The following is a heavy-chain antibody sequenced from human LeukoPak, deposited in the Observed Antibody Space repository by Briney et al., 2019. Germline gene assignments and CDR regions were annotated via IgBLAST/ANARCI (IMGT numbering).Heavy chain of an antibody. D-gene: IGHD2-2*01. CDR1: GGTFSSYA. CDR3: ARDQCSSTSCSPGYYYGKDV. Sequence: SVKVSCKASGGTFSSYAISWVRQAPGQGLEWMGGIIPIFGTANYAQKFQGRVTITADESTSTAYMELSSLRSEDTAVYYCARDQCSSTSCSPGYYYGKDVWGQGTTVTVSS. J-gene: IGHJ6*02. CDR2: IIPIFGTA. V-gene: IGHV1-69*13.